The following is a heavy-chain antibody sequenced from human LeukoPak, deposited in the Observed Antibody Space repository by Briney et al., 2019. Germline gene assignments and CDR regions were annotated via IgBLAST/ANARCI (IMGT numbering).Heavy chain of an antibody. V-gene: IGHV1-69*13. CDR2: IIPIFGTA. CDR1: GGTFSSYA. Sequence: GASVKVSCKASGGTFSSYAISWVRQAPGQGLEWMGGIIPIFGTANYAQKFQGRVTITADESTSTAYMELSSLRSEDTAVYYCAAGVHGPDFRFDPWGQGTLVTVSS. J-gene: IGHJ5*02. CDR3: AAGVHGPDFRFDP. D-gene: IGHD1-1*01.